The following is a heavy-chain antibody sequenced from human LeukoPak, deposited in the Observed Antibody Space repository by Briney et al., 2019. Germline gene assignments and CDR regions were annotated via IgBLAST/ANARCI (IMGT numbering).Heavy chain of an antibody. Sequence: GGSLRLSCAASGFTFSSYWMSWVRQAPGKGLEWVANIKQDGSEKYYVDSVKGRFTISRDNAKSSLYLQMNGLRAEGTAVYYCASQNDYGGNCFFEYWGQGTLVTVSS. D-gene: IGHD4-23*01. CDR1: GFTFSSYW. V-gene: IGHV3-7*01. J-gene: IGHJ4*02. CDR2: IKQDGSEK. CDR3: ASQNDYGGNCFFEY.